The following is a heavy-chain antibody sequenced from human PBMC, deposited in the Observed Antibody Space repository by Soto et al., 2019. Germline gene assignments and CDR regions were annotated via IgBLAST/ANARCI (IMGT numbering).Heavy chain of an antibody. CDR3: ARILFGRSVAGGYFYMDV. Sequence: HVTLKESGPVLVKPTETLTLTCTVSGFSLSNGKVGVSWIRQPPGKALEWLAHIFSNDEKSYRTSLKSRLTLSEDTAKSQVVLTMTTVDPVDTATYYCARILFGRSVAGGYFYMDVWGKGTTVTVSS. CDR2: IFSNDEK. V-gene: IGHV2-26*01. J-gene: IGHJ6*03. CDR1: GFSLSNGKVG. D-gene: IGHD6-19*01.